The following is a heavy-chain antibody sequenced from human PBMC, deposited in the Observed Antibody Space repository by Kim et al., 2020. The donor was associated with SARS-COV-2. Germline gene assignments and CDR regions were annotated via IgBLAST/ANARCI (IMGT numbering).Heavy chain of an antibody. Sequence: GGSLRLSCAASEFTFSSYAMSWIRQAPGKGLEWLSMISGSGGSTLYADAVKGRVTITRDNSKTTLDLQMNSLRAEDTAVYYCENDPSCGDDTCYSTFDYWGRGTLVTVS. CDR2: ISGSGGST. V-gene: IGHV3-23*01. CDR1: EFTFSSYA. CDR3: ENDPSCGDDTCYSTFDY. D-gene: IGHD2-15*01. J-gene: IGHJ4*02.